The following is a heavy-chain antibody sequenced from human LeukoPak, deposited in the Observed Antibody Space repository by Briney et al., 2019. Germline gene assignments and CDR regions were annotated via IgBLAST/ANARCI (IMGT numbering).Heavy chain of an antibody. D-gene: IGHD3-16*01. CDR1: GFTFSSYA. CDR2: ISYDGSNK. J-gene: IGHJ4*02. CDR3: CLLDF. V-gene: IGHV3-30*04. Sequence: GGSLRLSCAASGFTFSSYAMHWVRQAPGKGLEWVAVISYDGSNKYYADSVKGRFTISRDNSKNTLYLQMNSLRAEYTALYSCCLLDFWGQGTLVTVSS.